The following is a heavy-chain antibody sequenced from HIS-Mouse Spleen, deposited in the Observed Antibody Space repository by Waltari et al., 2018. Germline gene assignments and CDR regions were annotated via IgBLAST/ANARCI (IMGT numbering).Heavy chain of an antibody. CDR1: GGSISSSIYY. CDR3: AREIPYSSSWYDWYFDL. D-gene: IGHD6-13*01. Sequence: LQRRGPAPGLVKPSETRPPTSTFPGGSISSSIYYWAWIRQPPGKGLGWIGSIYYSGSTYYNPSLKSRVTISVDTSKNQFSLKLSSVTAADTAVYYCAREIPYSSSWYDWYFDLWGRGTLVTVSS. J-gene: IGHJ2*01. V-gene: IGHV4-39*07. CDR2: IYYSGST.